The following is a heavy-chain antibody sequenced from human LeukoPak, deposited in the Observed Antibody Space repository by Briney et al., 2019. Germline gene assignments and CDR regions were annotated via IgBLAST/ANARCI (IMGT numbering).Heavy chain of an antibody. CDR1: GFTFSNYG. J-gene: IGHJ5*02. Sequence: GALRLSCAASGFTFSNYGMHWVRQAPGKGLEWVAFIRYDGSNKYYADSVKGRFTISRDNAKNSLYLQMNSLRAEDTAVYYCARDRGYYGTRFDPWGQGTLVTVSS. D-gene: IGHD3-10*01. CDR2: IRYDGSNK. CDR3: ARDRGYYGTRFDP. V-gene: IGHV3-30*02.